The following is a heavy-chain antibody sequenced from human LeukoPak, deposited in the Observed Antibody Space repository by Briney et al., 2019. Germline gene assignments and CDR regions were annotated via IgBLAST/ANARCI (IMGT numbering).Heavy chain of an antibody. J-gene: IGHJ4*02. Sequence: GGSLRLSCAASGFTFSRSWMHWVRQAPGKGLEWVANIKQDGSEKYYVDSVKGRFTISRDNAKNSLYLQMNSLRAEDTAVYYCARQSEYMWLALGYFDYWGQGTLVTVSS. V-gene: IGHV3-7*01. CDR1: GFTFSRSW. D-gene: IGHD3-22*01. CDR3: ARQSEYMWLALGYFDY. CDR2: IKQDGSEK.